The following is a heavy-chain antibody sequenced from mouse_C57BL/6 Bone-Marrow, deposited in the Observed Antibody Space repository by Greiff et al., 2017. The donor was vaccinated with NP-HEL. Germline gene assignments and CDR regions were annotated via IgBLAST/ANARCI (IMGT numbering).Heavy chain of an antibody. CDR2: IRSKSNNYAT. D-gene: IGHD1-1*01. J-gene: IGHJ4*01. CDR3: VRPPALYYGSSYDAMDY. Sequence: DVQLVESGGGLVQPKGSLKLSCAASGFSFTTYAMNWVRQAPGKGLEWVARIRSKSNNYATYYADSVKDRFTISRDDSESMLYLQMNNLKTEDTAMYYCVRPPALYYGSSYDAMDYWGQGTSVTVSS. CDR1: GFSFTTYA. V-gene: IGHV10-1*01.